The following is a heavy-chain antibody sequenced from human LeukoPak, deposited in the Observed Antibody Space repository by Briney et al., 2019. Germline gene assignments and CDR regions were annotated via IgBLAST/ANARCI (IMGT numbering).Heavy chain of an antibody. CDR3: AKATPDYYDSSGSQYYFDY. CDR1: GFSFNNYA. CDR2: ISGSGGST. J-gene: IGHJ4*02. D-gene: IGHD3-22*01. Sequence: GGSLRLSCAASGFSFNNYAMTWVRQAPGKGLEWVSAISGSGGSTYYADSVKGRFTISRDNSKNTLYLQMDSLRAEDTAVYYCAKATPDYYDSSGSQYYFDYWGQGTLVTVSS. V-gene: IGHV3-23*01.